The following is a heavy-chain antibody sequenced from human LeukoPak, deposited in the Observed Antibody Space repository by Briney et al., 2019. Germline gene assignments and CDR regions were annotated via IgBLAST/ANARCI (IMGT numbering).Heavy chain of an antibody. CDR2: IKQDGSEK. D-gene: IGHD4-23*01. J-gene: IGHJ4*02. Sequence: GGSLRLSCAASGFTFSSYWMHWVRQGPGKGLEWLANIKQDGSEKYYVDSVKGRFTISRDNAKNSLYLQMNSLRAEDTAVYYCANLLRWEPYWGQGTLVTVSS. CDR3: ANLLRWEPY. V-gene: IGHV3-7*01. CDR1: GFTFSSYW.